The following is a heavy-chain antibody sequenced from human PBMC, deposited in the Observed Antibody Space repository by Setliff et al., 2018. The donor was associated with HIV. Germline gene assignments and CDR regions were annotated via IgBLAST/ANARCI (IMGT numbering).Heavy chain of an antibody. Sequence: ASVKVSCKSSGYTFTSYGISWVRQAPGQGLEWVGWISAYNGNTNYAQKLQGRVTITADENTGTAYMELSSLRSDDTAMYYCATDPGYSSTWYSESFQHWGQGTVVTVSS. CDR1: GYTFTSYG. CDR2: ISAYNGNT. CDR3: ATDPGYSSTWYSESFQH. V-gene: IGHV1-18*01. J-gene: IGHJ1*01. D-gene: IGHD6-13*01.